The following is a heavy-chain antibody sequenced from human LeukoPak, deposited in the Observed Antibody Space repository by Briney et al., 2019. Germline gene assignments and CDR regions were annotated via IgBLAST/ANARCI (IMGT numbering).Heavy chain of an antibody. CDR3: ARDSITIFGVVIH. V-gene: IGHV3-48*01. J-gene: IGHJ4*02. CDR2: ISSSSSTI. D-gene: IGHD3-3*01. Sequence: GGSLRLSCAASGFTFSSYSMNWVRQAPGKGLEWVSYISSSSSTIYYADSVKGRFTISRDNAKNSLYLQMNSLRAEDTAVYYCARDSITIFGVVIHWGQGTLVTVSS. CDR1: GFTFSSYS.